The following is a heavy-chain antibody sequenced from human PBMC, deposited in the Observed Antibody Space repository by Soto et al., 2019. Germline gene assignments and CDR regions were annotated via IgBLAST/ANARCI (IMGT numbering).Heavy chain of an antibody. CDR3: ARVESSGTFDY. D-gene: IGHD3-10*01. Sequence: QLQLQESGPGLVKPSQTLSLTCTVSGGSISRGGYFWSWIRQHPGKGLEWIGYIYYSGTTYYNPSLKSRLTISVDTSKNQFSLNLMSVTAADTDLYYCARVESSGTFDYWGQGTLVTVSS. CDR2: IYYSGTT. CDR1: GGSISRGGYF. V-gene: IGHV4-31*03. J-gene: IGHJ4*02.